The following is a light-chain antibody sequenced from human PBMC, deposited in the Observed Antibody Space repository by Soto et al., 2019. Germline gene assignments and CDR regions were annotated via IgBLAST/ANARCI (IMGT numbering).Light chain of an antibody. CDR2: AAS. J-gene: IGKJ1*01. CDR1: LSINTY. Sequence: DIQMTQSPSPLSASIGAKVPITCRASLSINTYLNWYQQKPGKAPKLLIYAASTLQSGVPSRFSGSGSETDFTLTISSLQPDDFAVYFCQESFTTLGTFGQGTKVDIK. V-gene: IGKV1-39*01. CDR3: QESFTTLGT.